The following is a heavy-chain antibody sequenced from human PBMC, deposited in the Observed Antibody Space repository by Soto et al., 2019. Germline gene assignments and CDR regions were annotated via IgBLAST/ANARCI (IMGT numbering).Heavy chain of an antibody. CDR3: ARQRTTVVTQAYFDH. J-gene: IGHJ4*02. CDR1: GGSFSCYY. CDR2: INHSGST. V-gene: IGHV4-34*01. Sequence: SETLSLTCAVYGGSFSCYYWSWIRQPPGKGLEWIGEINHSGSTNYNPSLKSRVTISIDTSKNQFSLKLSSVTATDTAVYYCARQRTTVVTQAYFDHWGQGALVTVSS. D-gene: IGHD2-21*02.